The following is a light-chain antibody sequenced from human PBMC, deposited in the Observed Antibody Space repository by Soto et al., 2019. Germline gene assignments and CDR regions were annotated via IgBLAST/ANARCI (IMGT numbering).Light chain of an antibody. V-gene: IGLV3-21*02. CDR2: EDN. J-gene: IGLJ2*01. CDR1: NIGSKG. CDR3: QVCDSSSDHVV. Sequence: SYELPQPPSVSVAPGQTARITCGGNNIGSKGVHWYQQKPGQAPVVVVYEDNDRPAGIHERFSGSNCGITATLTISRVEAGDEADYYCQVCDSSSDHVVFGGGTKVTVL.